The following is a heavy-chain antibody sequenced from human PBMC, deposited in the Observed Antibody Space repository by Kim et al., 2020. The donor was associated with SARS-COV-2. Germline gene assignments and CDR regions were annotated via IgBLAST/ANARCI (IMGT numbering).Heavy chain of an antibody. Sequence: SVKVSCKASGGTFSSYAISWVRQAPGQGLEWMGGIIPIFGTANYAQKFQGRVTITADESTSTAYMELSSLRSEDTAVYYCARNAGGDTAMPVGYWGQGTLVTVSS. J-gene: IGHJ4*02. V-gene: IGHV1-69*13. D-gene: IGHD5-18*01. CDR2: IIPIFGTA. CDR1: GGTFSSYA. CDR3: ARNAGGDTAMPVGY.